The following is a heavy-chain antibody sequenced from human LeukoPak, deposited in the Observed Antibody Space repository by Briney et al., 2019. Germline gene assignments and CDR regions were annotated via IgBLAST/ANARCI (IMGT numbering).Heavy chain of an antibody. J-gene: IGHJ4*02. CDR2: ISSSSSYI. CDR3: ASPITMVRGVPSDY. D-gene: IGHD3-10*01. CDR1: GFTFSSDS. V-gene: IGHV3-21*01. Sequence: GGSLRLSCAASGFTFSSDSMNWVRQAPGKGREWGSSISSSSSYIYYADSVKGRFTISRDNAKNSLYLQMNSLRAEDTAVYYCASPITMVRGVPSDYWGQGTLVTVSS.